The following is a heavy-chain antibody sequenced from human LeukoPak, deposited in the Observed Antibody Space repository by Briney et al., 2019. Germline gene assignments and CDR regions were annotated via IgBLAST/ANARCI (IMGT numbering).Heavy chain of an antibody. CDR1: GYTFTRYY. V-gene: IGHV1-2*02. Sequence: ASVKVSCKASGYTFTRYYIHWVRQAPGQALEGMGWINPNSGGTNYAQKFQGRVTMTRDTSISTAYMELNRLRSDDTAVYYCARGGSGSYFSWLDPWGQGTLVTVSS. CDR2: INPNSGGT. D-gene: IGHD3-10*01. J-gene: IGHJ5*02. CDR3: ARGGSGSYFSWLDP.